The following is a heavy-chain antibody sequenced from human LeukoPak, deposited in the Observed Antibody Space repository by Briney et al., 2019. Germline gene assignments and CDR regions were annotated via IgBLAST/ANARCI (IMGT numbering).Heavy chain of an antibody. V-gene: IGHV3-30*02. CDR3: AKDYGYSNYRFDY. Sequence: QPGGSLRLSCAASGFTFSSYGMHWVRQAPGKGLEWVAFIRYDGSNKYYADSVKGRFTISRDNSKNTLYLQMDSLRAEDTAVYYCAKDYGYSNYRFDYWGQGTLVTVSS. D-gene: IGHD4-11*01. CDR1: GFTFSSYG. CDR2: IRYDGSNK. J-gene: IGHJ4*02.